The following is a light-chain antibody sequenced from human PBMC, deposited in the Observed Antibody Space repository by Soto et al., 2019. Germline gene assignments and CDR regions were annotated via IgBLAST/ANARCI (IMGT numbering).Light chain of an antibody. CDR1: SSDVGAYDY. Sequence: QAVVTQPPSASGSPGQSVTISCTGTSSDVGAYDYVSWYQQHPGEAPKLMIYEVTKRPSGVPDRFSGSKSGNTASLTVSGLQTEDEADYYCSSFARSNNFVFGTGTKVTVL. CDR2: EVT. V-gene: IGLV2-8*01. CDR3: SSFARSNNFV. J-gene: IGLJ1*01.